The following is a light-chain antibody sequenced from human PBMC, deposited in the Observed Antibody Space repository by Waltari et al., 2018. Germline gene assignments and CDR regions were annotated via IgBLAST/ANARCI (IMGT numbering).Light chain of an antibody. Sequence: QSALTQPASVSGSPGQSITIPCTGTNNALGSYNLVSWYQQHPGKAPKVIIFEVNKRPSGVSNRFSGSKSGNTASLTVSGLHPEDEADYYCCSYAGTPRVVFGGGTKLTVL. J-gene: IGLJ2*01. CDR1: NNALGSYNL. CDR2: EVN. V-gene: IGLV2-23*02. CDR3: CSYAGTPRVV.